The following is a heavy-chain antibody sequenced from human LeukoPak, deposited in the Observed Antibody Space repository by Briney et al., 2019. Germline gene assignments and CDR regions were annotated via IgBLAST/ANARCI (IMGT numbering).Heavy chain of an antibody. V-gene: IGHV3-7*01. CDR3: ARALSQHGYYYMDV. J-gene: IGHJ6*03. Sequence: GGSLRLSCAASGFTFSNYWMSWVRQAPGKGLEWVANIKQDGNEKYYVDSMKGRFTISRDNAKNSLYLQMISLRAEDTAVYYCARALSQHGYYYMDVWGKGTTVTVSS. CDR2: IKQDGNEK. CDR1: GFTFSNYW. D-gene: IGHD2/OR15-2a*01.